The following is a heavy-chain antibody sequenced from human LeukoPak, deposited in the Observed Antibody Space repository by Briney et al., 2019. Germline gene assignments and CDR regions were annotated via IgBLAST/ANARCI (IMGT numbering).Heavy chain of an antibody. CDR1: GYIFTNYW. CDR2: IYPGDSDT. D-gene: IGHD2-2*02. J-gene: IGHJ4*02. CDR3: ARFAGGCSSTSCYKDY. Sequence: GESLKISCKVSGYIFTNYWIGWVRQMPGKGLEWMGIIYPGDSDTRYSPSFQGQVTISADKSISTAYLQWSSLKASDTAMYYCARFAGGCSSTSCYKDYWGQGTLVTVS. V-gene: IGHV5-51*01.